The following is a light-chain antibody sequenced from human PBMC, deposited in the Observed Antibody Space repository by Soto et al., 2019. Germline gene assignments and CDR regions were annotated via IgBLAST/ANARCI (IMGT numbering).Light chain of an antibody. Sequence: EIVLTQSPGTLSLSPGERATLSCRASQSVSNNYLAWYQQKPGQAPRLPIYGASNRATGIPDRFSGSGSGTDFTHTISRLEPEDFAVYYCQQYGSSGTFVQGTKVEIK. CDR3: QQYGSSGT. V-gene: IGKV3-20*01. CDR1: QSVSNNY. CDR2: GAS. J-gene: IGKJ1*01.